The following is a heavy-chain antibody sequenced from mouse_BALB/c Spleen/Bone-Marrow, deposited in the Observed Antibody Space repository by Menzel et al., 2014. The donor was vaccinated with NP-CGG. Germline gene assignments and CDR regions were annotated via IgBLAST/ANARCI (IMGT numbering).Heavy chain of an antibody. CDR2: IDPANGDT. J-gene: IGHJ2*01. D-gene: IGHD1-2*01. CDR3: ARYYGPFGY. CDR1: GFNIKDIY. V-gene: IGHV14-3*02. Sequence: EVQHQESGAELVKPGASVKLSCTASGFNIKDIYMHWVKLRPEQGLEWIGRIDPANGDTKYVPKFQGKATITADTSSNTAYLQLSSLTSEDTAVYYCARYYGPFGYWGQGTTLTVSS.